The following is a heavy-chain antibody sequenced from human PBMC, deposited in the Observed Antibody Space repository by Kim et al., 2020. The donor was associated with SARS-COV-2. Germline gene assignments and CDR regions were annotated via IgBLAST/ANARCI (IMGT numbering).Heavy chain of an antibody. D-gene: IGHD3-9*01. V-gene: IGHV3-23*01. J-gene: IGHJ4*01. CDR3: AKALYDILTVQGGAFHY. Sequence: VKGRFTISRDNSKNTLYLQMNSLRAEDTAVYYCAKALYDILTVQGGAFHYWGHGTLVTVSS.